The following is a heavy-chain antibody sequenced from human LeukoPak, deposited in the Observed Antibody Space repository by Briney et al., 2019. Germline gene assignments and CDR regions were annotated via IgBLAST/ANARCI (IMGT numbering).Heavy chain of an antibody. D-gene: IGHD4-17*01. Sequence: SETLSLTCAVYGGSFSGYYWSWIRQPPGKGLEWIGEINHSGSTNYNPSLKSRVTISVDTSKNRFSLKLSSVTAADTAVYYCARGSISGRTTGQYFDYWGQGTLVTVSS. CDR1: GGSFSGYY. V-gene: IGHV4-34*01. CDR3: ARGSISGRTTGQYFDY. J-gene: IGHJ4*02. CDR2: INHSGST.